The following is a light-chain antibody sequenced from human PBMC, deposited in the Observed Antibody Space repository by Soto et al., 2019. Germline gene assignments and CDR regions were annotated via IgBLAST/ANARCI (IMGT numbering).Light chain of an antibody. J-gene: IGLJ2*01. Sequence: QSVLTQPPSVSGAPGQRVTISCTGSSSNIGAGYDVHWYQQLPGTAPKLLISGNSNRPSGVPDRFSGSKSGTSASLAITGLQAEDEAAYYCQSYDSSLRGVFGGGTKLTVL. CDR1: SSNIGAGYD. CDR2: GNS. V-gene: IGLV1-40*01. CDR3: QSYDSSLRGV.